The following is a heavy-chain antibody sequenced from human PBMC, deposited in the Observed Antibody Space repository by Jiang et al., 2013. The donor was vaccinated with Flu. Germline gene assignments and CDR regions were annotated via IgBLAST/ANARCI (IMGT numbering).Heavy chain of an antibody. CDR3: ARGGRAMAGPPMGAFDI. D-gene: IGHD6-19*01. V-gene: IGHV6-1*01. CDR2: TYYRSKWYN. CDR1: GDSVSSNSAV. Sequence: SQTLSLTCAISGDSVSSNSAVWNGIRQSPSRGLEWLGRTYYRSKWYNDYGVSVKSRITVNPDTSKNQFSLQLNSVTPEDTAVYYCARGGRAMAGPPMGAFDIWGQGTMVTVSS. J-gene: IGHJ3*02.